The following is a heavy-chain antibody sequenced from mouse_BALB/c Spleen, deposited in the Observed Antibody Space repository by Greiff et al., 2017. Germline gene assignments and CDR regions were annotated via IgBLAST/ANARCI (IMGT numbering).Heavy chain of an antibody. CDR1: GFTFSSYA. Sequence: EVHLVESGGGLVKPGGSLKLSCAASGFTFSSYAMSWVRQSPEKRLEWVAEISSGGSYTYYPDTVTGRFTISRDNAKNTLYLEMSSLRSEDTAMYYCARGLDSSGYVGAMDYWGQGTSVTVSS. V-gene: IGHV5-9-4*01. J-gene: IGHJ4*01. D-gene: IGHD3-2*01. CDR3: ARGLDSSGYVGAMDY. CDR2: ISSGGSYT.